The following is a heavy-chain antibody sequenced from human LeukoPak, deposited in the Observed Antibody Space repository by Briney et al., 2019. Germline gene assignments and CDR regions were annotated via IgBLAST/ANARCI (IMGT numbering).Heavy chain of an antibody. CDR3: ARVLLEMATIGDFGY. Sequence: GGSLRLSCAASGFTFSSYWMHWVRQAPGKGLMWVSRINSDGRGTNYADSVKGRFTISRDNAKNTVYLQMNSLRAGDTAVYYCARVLLEMATIGDFGYWGQGTLVTVSS. D-gene: IGHD5-24*01. CDR1: GFTFSSYW. CDR2: INSDGRGT. V-gene: IGHV3-74*01. J-gene: IGHJ4*02.